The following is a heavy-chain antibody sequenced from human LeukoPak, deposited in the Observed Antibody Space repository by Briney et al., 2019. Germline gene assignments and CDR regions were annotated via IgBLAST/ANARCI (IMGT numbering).Heavy chain of an antibody. CDR1: GFPFSNYA. J-gene: IGHJ4*02. D-gene: IGHD1-14*01. V-gene: IGHV3-30-3*01. CDR2: ISYDGSNK. Sequence: PGGSLRLSCAASGFPFSNYAMHWVRQAPGKGLEWVAIISYDGSNKHYADSVKGRFTISRDSSKNTLYLQMNSLRSEDTAVYYCARDPRGFHNPHFFDSWGQGTLVAVSS. CDR3: ARDPRGFHNPHFFDS.